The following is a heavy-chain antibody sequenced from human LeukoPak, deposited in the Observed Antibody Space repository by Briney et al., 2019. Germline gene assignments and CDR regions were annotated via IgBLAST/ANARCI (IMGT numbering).Heavy chain of an antibody. CDR3: AKWKYSNSGIDDY. J-gene: IGHJ4*02. Sequence: GGPLRLSCAASGFTFSSYAMSWVRQVPGKGLEWVSVISGSGDNTYYADSVKGRFTISRDNSKNMLYLQMNSLRAEDTAVYYCAKWKYSNSGIDDYWGQGTLVTVSS. CDR2: ISGSGDNT. D-gene: IGHD6-6*01. CDR1: GFTFSSYA. V-gene: IGHV3-23*01.